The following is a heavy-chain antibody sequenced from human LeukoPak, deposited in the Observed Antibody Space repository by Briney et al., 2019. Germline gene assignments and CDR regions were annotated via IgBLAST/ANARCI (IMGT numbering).Heavy chain of an antibody. CDR1: GGSISSGEYY. V-gene: IGHV4-30-4*01. J-gene: IGHJ1*01. D-gene: IGHD3-9*01. CDR2: IYYNGIT. CDR3: ARGGSILTGYSGYFQH. Sequence: KPSQTLSLTCTVSGGSISSGEYYWNWVRQPPGKALECIGYIYYNGITSYDPSLKSRLTISIDTSNSQFSLKLSSVTAADTAVYYCARGGSILTGYSGYFQHWGQGTLVTVSS.